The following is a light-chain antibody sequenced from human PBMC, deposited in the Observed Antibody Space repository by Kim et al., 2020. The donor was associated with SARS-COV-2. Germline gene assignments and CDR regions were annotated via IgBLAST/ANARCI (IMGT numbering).Light chain of an antibody. CDR2: GAS. Sequence: SAEGSPTPCREVSRGVSNCFLSQHQQTPGPATLLLDYGASSKAAGIPVSFSGSGSGTDFTLTISKQDPDDVAEYYYQKYGISTTFGRGTKVDIK. J-gene: IGKJ4*02. CDR3: QKYGISTT. CDR1: RGVSNCF. V-gene: IGKV3-20*01.